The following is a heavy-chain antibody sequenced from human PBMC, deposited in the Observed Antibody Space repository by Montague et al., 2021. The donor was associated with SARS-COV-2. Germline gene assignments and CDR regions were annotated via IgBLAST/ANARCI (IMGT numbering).Heavy chain of an antibody. J-gene: IGHJ4*02. CDR1: GGSFSNYY. V-gene: IGHV4-34*01. CDR2: INHSGRT. CDR3: ARGVQSFSMIVVGITGWFYSFDH. Sequence: SETLSLTCAVYGGSFSNYYWTWIRQPPGKGLEWIGEINHSGRTNYKPSLKSRATMSVDTSKTQFSLKLSLMTAAATAVYYCARGVQSFSMIVVGITGWFYSFDHWGQGTLVTVSS. D-gene: IGHD3-22*01.